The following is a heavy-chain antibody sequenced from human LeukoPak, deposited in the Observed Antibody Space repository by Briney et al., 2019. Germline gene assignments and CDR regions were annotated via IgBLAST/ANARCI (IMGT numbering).Heavy chain of an antibody. CDR1: GGSISNYL. J-gene: IGHJ4*02. D-gene: IGHD6-25*01. CDR3: ARDPGRRGSGLD. Sequence: SETLSLTCTVSGGSISNYLWSWIRQPPGKGLEWIGYIYYSGSTSYNPSLKSRVTISVDTSKNQFSLRLNSVTAADTAVYYCARDPGRRGSGLDWGQGSLVTVSS. V-gene: IGHV4-59*01. CDR2: IYYSGST.